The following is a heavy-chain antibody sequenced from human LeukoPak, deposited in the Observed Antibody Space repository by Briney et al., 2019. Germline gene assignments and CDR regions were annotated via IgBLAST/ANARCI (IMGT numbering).Heavy chain of an antibody. CDR3: ARSYSSGPFGY. Sequence: GGSLRLSCAASGFTFSSYGMHWVRQAPGKGLEWVAVIWYDGSNKYYADSVKGRFTISRDNSKNTLYLQMNSLRAEDTAVYYCARSYSSGPFGYWGQGTLVTVSS. D-gene: IGHD6-19*01. CDR2: IWYDGSNK. CDR1: GFTFSSYG. J-gene: IGHJ4*02. V-gene: IGHV3-33*01.